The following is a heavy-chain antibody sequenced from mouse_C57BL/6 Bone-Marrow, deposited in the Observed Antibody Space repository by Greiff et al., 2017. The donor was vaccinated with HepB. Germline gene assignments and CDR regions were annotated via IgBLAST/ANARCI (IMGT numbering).Heavy chain of an antibody. CDR3: ARLRGLRGYYYAMDY. V-gene: IGHV5-9*01. J-gene: IGHJ4*01. Sequence: EVQRVESGGGLVKPGGSLKLSCAASGFTFSSYTMSWVRQTPEKRLEWVATISGGGGNTYYPDSVKGRVTISRDNAKNSLYLLMSSLRSEDTALYYCARLRGLRGYYYAMDYWGQGTSVTVSS. D-gene: IGHD2-2*01. CDR1: GFTFSSYT. CDR2: ISGGGGNT.